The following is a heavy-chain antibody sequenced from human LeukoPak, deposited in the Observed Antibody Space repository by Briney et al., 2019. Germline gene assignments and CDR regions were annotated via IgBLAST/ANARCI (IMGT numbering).Heavy chain of an antibody. CDR2: ISYDGSNK. Sequence: TSSSYYWGWIRQAPGKGLEWVAVISYDGSNKYYADSVKGRFTISRDNSKNTLYLQMNNLRAEDTAIYYCARAKWTTAAILGSYYYYMDVWGKGTTVTVSS. CDR1: TSSSYY. V-gene: IGHV3-30*19. J-gene: IGHJ6*03. CDR3: ARAKWTTAAILGSYYYYMDV. D-gene: IGHD2-2*02.